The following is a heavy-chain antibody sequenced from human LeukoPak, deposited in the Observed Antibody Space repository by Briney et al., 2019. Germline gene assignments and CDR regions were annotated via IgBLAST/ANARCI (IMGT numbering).Heavy chain of an antibody. D-gene: IGHD1-26*01. CDR1: GFTFSSYA. CDR2: ISGSGGST. V-gene: IGHV3-23*01. CDR3: AKDRAYSGSYYVAEYFQH. Sequence: PGGSLRLSCAASGFTFSSYAMSWVRQAPGKGLEWVSAISGSGGSTYYADSVKGRFTISRDNSKNTLYLQMNSLRAEDTAVYYCAKDRAYSGSYYVAEYFQHWGQGTLVTVSS. J-gene: IGHJ1*01.